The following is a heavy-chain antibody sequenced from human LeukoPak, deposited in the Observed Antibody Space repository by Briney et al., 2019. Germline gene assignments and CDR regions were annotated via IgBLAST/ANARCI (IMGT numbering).Heavy chain of an antibody. D-gene: IGHD7-27*01. CDR3: AAWGLHNY. V-gene: IGHV3-7*01. Sequence: PGGSLRLSCAASGFAFRDYWMNLGRQAPGKGLEWVANINLGGSVILYVDSVKGRFTASRDNAENSVSLQMNSLRAEDTAVYYCAAWGLHNYWGQGTLVTVSS. CDR1: GFAFRDYW. CDR2: INLGGSVI. J-gene: IGHJ4*02.